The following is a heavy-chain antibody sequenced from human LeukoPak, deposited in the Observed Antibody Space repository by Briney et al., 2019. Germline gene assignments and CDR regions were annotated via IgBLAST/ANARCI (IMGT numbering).Heavy chain of an antibody. D-gene: IGHD2-2*01. CDR2: INPNSGGT. V-gene: IGHV1-2*04. Sequence: ASVKVSCNASGYTCTGYYMHWVRQGHGQGLEWKGWINPNSGGTTYSKTFQGWVTMIRDTSISKAYMELSRLRSDDTAVYYCARVGYCSSTSCSSPKLDAFDIWGQGTMVTVSS. J-gene: IGHJ3*02. CDR3: ARVGYCSSTSCSSPKLDAFDI. CDR1: GYTCTGYY.